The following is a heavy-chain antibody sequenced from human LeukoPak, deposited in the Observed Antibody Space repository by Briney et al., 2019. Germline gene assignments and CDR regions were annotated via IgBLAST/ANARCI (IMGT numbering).Heavy chain of an antibody. J-gene: IGHJ4*02. D-gene: IGHD2-21*02. CDR2: IYYTGST. Sequence: SDTLSLPCTFSSGSISNSRYYWGWIRQPPGKGVEWIGSIYYTGSTYYNPSLKSRVTTSVDTSKNQFSLRLSSVIAADTAVYYWARVAKDSGHSGGDPQIDYWGQGTLVTVSS. V-gene: IGHV4-39*07. CDR1: SGSISNSRYY. CDR3: ARVAKDSGHSGGDPQIDY.